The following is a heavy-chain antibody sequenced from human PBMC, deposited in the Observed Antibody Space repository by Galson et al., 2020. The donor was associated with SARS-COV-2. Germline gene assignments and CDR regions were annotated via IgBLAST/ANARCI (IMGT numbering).Heavy chain of an antibody. Sequence: GESLKISCAASGFTFSSYGMHWVRQAPGKGLEWVAVIWYDGSNKYYADSVKGRFTISRDNSKNTLYLQMNSLRAEDTAVYYCARDNLGVAPFDYWGQGTLVTV. CDR3: ARDNLGVAPFDY. D-gene: IGHD3-3*01. J-gene: IGHJ4*02. CDR1: GFTFSSYG. CDR2: IWYDGSNK. V-gene: IGHV3-33*01.